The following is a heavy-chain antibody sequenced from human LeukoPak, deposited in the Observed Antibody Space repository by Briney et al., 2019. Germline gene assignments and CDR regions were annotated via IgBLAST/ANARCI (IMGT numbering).Heavy chain of an antibody. CDR1: GFTFDDYA. V-gene: IGHV3-9*01. Sequence: PGGSLRLSCAASGFTFDDYAMHWVRQAPGKGLEWVSGISWNSGSIGYADSVKGRFTISRDNAKNSLYLQMNSLRAEDTALYYCARIMTTVTNWAFDIWGQGTMVTVSS. J-gene: IGHJ3*02. D-gene: IGHD4-17*01. CDR3: ARIMTTVTNWAFDI. CDR2: ISWNSGSI.